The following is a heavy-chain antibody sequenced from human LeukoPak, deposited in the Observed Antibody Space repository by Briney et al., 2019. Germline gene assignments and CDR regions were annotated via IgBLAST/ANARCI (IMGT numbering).Heavy chain of an antibody. CDR3: ARDSSFENNWFEP. CDR2: IIPMIGTA. D-gene: IGHD6-6*01. Sequence: SVKVSCKASGGTFSNYPISWVRQAPGQGLEWMEGIIPMIGTANYAQKFQGRVTITADESTSIAYMELSSLRSEDTAVYYCARDSSFENNWFEPWGQGTRVTVSS. CDR1: GGTFSNYP. V-gene: IGHV1-69*13. J-gene: IGHJ5*02.